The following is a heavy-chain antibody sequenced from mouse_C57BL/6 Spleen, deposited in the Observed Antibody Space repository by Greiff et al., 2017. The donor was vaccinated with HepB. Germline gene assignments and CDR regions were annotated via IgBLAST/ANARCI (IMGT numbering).Heavy chain of an antibody. D-gene: IGHD1-1*01. Sequence: VQLQQSGPELVKPGASVKISCKASGYTFTDYYMNWVKQSHGKSLEWIGDINPNNGGTSYNQKFKGKATLTVDKSSSTAYMELRSLTSEDSAVYYCATYTVVAPGFAYWGQGTLVTVSA. CDR1: GYTFTDYY. J-gene: IGHJ3*01. CDR2: INPNNGGT. V-gene: IGHV1-26*01. CDR3: ATYTVVAPGFAY.